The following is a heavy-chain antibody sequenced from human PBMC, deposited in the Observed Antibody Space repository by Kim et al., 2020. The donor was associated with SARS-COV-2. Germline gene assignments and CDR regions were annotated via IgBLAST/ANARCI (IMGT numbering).Heavy chain of an antibody. CDR3: ARAQPSITMIWGYGAFDI. CDR2: IKQDGSEK. V-gene: IGHV3-7*01. J-gene: IGHJ3*02. Sequence: GGSLRLSCAASGFTFSSYWMSWVRQAPGKGLEWVANIKQDGSEKYYVDSVKGRFTISRDNAKNSLYLQMNSLRAEDTAVYYCARAQPSITMIWGYGAFDIWGQGTMVTVSS. D-gene: IGHD3-22*01. CDR1: GFTFSSYW.